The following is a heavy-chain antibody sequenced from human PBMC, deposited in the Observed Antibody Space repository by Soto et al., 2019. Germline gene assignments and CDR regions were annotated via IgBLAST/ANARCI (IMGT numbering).Heavy chain of an antibody. J-gene: IGHJ4*02. Sequence: QVHLVQSGGEVMKPGASVKVSCTASGNTFAGDYMHWVRQAPGQGLEWMGWINLKSGGTKFAQKFQGRVTLTSDASFTTAYMELSALSSDDTAVYYCARDYKVCYHDSSGYLDSWGPGTLVTVSS. CDR3: ARDYKVCYHDSSGYLDS. CDR2: INLKSGGT. CDR1: GNTFAGDY. D-gene: IGHD3-22*01. V-gene: IGHV1-2*02.